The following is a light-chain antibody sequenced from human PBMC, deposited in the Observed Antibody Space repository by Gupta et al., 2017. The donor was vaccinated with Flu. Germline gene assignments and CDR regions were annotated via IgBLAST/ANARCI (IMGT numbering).Light chain of an antibody. CDR3: QQYKSFWT. J-gene: IGKJ1*01. Sequence: DIQMTQSPSTLSASVGDRVTITCRASQSIDTWLAWYQQKPGKAPNLLIYKGSNLQSWVPSRFSGSGSGTQFTLTSSSLQPDDFATYYCQQYKSFWTFGQGTKVEVK. V-gene: IGKV1-5*03. CDR2: KGS. CDR1: QSIDTW.